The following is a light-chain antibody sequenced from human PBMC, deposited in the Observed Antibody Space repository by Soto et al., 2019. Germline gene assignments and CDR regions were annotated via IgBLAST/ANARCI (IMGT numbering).Light chain of an antibody. CDR3: QQYDDWLRLT. CDR2: GAS. V-gene: IGKV3D-15*01. Sequence: EIVMTQSPANLSVSPGERATLSYRASQNIDNKLVWYQQKPGQVHRLLIYGASSRATGLPARFSGSGSGTEFNLTISSLQSEDLAVYFCQQYDDWLRLTFGGVTKVDIK. J-gene: IGKJ4*01. CDR1: QNIDNK.